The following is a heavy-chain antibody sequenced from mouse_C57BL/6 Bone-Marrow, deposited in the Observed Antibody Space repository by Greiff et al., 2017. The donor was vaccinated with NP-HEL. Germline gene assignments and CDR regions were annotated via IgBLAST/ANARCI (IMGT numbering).Heavy chain of an antibody. Sequence: QVQLQQPGAELVRPGTSVKLSCKASGYTFTSYWMHWVKQRPGQGLEWIGVIDPSDSYTNYNQKFKGKATLTVDTSSSTAYMQLSSLTSEDSAVYCCALWEGYFDVWGTGTTVTVSS. CDR3: ALWEGYFDV. J-gene: IGHJ1*03. D-gene: IGHD4-1*01. CDR2: IDPSDSYT. V-gene: IGHV1-59*01. CDR1: GYTFTSYW.